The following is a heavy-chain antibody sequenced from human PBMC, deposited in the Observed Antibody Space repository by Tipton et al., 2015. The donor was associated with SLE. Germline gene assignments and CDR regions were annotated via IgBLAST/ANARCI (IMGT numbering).Heavy chain of an antibody. D-gene: IGHD6-13*01. CDR2: INHSGST. CDR1: GGSFSGYY. Sequence: TLSLTCAVYGGSFSGYYWSWIRQPPGKGLEWIGEINHSGSTNYNPSLKSRVTISVDTSKNQFSLKLSSVTAADTAVYYCASRATSIAAAWGQGTLVTVSS. V-gene: IGHV4-34*01. CDR3: ASRATSIAAA. J-gene: IGHJ5*02.